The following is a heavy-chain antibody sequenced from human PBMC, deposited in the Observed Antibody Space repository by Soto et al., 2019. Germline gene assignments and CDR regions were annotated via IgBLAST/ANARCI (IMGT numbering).Heavy chain of an antibody. CDR3: ARGSNNFDS. Sequence: SETLSLTCNVSGGAISSDDDYWSWIRQRPGKGLEWIGYISSSGKTYYNPSLKSRITMSVDTSKRQLSLKLRSVTAADAAVFYCARGSNNFDSWGQGVPVTVSS. D-gene: IGHD7-27*01. CDR2: ISSSGKT. J-gene: IGHJ4*02. CDR1: GGAISSDDDY. V-gene: IGHV4-30-4*01.